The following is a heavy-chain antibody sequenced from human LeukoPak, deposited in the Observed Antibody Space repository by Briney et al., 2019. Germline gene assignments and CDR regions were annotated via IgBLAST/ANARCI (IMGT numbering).Heavy chain of an antibody. D-gene: IGHD6-13*01. J-gene: IGHJ4*02. CDR2: ISGGGNT. CDR1: GFTFSRYG. V-gene: IGHV3-23*01. Sequence: PGGSLRLSCAASGFTFSRYGMHWVRQAPGKGLEWVSDISGGGNTYYAESVKGRFTISRDNSKNTLYLQMNSLRAEDTALYYASGHGSSSYWGQGTLVAVSS. CDR3: SGHGSSSY.